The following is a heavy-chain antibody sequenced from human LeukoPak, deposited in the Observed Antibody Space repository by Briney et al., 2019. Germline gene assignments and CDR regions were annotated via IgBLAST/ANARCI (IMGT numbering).Heavy chain of an antibody. CDR1: GYTFTSYD. Sequence: ASVKVSCKASGYTFTSYDINWVRQATGQGLEWMGWMNPNSGNTGYAQKFQGRVTITRNTSISTAYMELRSLRSDDTAVYYCAREGRGKYYYDSGGLNWFDPWGQGTLVTVSS. D-gene: IGHD3-22*01. J-gene: IGHJ5*02. CDR3: AREGRGKYYYDSGGLNWFDP. V-gene: IGHV1-8*03. CDR2: MNPNSGNT.